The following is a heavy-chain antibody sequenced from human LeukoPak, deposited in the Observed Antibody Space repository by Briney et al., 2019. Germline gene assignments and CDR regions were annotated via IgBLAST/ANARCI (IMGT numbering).Heavy chain of an antibody. J-gene: IGHJ4*02. V-gene: IGHV3-74*01. CDR1: GFTFSGYW. D-gene: IGHD2-2*01. CDR2: INTDGSST. CDR3: ARIASRDYFDY. Sequence: PGGSLRLSCAASGFTFSGYWVHWVRQAPGKGLVWVSRINTDGSSTTYADSVKGRFAISRDNAKNTLYLQMNSLRAEDTAVYYCARIASRDYFDYWGQGTLVTVSS.